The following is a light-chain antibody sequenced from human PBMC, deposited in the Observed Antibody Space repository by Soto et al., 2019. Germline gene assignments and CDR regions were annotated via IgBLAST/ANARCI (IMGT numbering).Light chain of an antibody. CDR1: QRVSSSY. Sequence: EVAMTQSPATLSVSPGERATLSCRASQRVSSSYLAWYQQKPGQAPRLLIYDASRRATGIPDRFSGSGSGSDFTLTISRLEPEDFAVYYCQRYGSSPTITFGQGTRLENK. J-gene: IGKJ5*01. CDR2: DAS. V-gene: IGKV3-20*01. CDR3: QRYGSSPTIT.